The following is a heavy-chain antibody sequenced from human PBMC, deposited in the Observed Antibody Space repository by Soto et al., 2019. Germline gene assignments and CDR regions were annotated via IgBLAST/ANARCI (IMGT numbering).Heavy chain of an antibody. Sequence: GGSLRLSCAASGFTFSSYGMHWVRQAPGKGLEWVAVISYDGSNKYYADSVKGRFTISRDNSKNTLYLQMNSLRAEDTAVYYCASYDILTGYPLDYWGQGTLVTVYS. V-gene: IGHV3-30*03. CDR1: GFTFSSYG. CDR3: ASYDILTGYPLDY. CDR2: ISYDGSNK. D-gene: IGHD3-9*01. J-gene: IGHJ4*02.